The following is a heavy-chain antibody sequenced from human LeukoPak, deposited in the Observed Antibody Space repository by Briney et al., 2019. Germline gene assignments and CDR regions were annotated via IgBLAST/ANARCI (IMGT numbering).Heavy chain of an antibody. Sequence: ASVTVSCTASGYTFTSYAMHWVRQAPGQRLEWMGWTNAGNGNTKYSQKFQGRVTITRDTSASTAYMELSSLRSEDTAVYYCARDQGAGSELDYWGQGTLVTVSS. CDR1: GYTFTSYA. CDR3: ARDQGAGSELDY. J-gene: IGHJ4*02. D-gene: IGHD6-19*01. CDR2: TNAGNGNT. V-gene: IGHV1-3*01.